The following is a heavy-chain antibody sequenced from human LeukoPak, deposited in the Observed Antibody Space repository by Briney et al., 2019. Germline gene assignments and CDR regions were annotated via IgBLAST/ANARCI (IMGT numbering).Heavy chain of an antibody. CDR2: ISYDGSNK. CDR1: GFTFSNYG. V-gene: IGHV3-30*03. D-gene: IGHD5-12*01. CDR3: ARGEGYDGIDY. J-gene: IGHJ4*02. Sequence: PGGSLRLSCAASGFTFSNYGMHWVRQAPGKGLEWVTIISYDGSNKYYVDSVKGRFTVSRDNSKNTLYLQMNSLRTADTAVYYCARGEGYDGIDYWGQGTLVTVSS.